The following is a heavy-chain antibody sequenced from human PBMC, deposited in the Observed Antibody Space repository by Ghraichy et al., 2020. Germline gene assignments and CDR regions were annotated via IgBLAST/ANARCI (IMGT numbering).Heavy chain of an antibody. J-gene: IGHJ6*03. CDR2: IKSKTDGGTT. D-gene: IGHD2-2*01. V-gene: IGHV3-15*07. CDR3: TTDNFDCSSTSCYATYYYYYMDV. Sequence: GGSLRLSCAASGFTFSNAWMNWVRQAPGKGLEWVGRIKSKTDGGTTDYAAPVKGRFTISRDDSKNTLYLQMNSLKTEDTAVYYCTTDNFDCSSTSCYATYYYYYMDVWGKGTTVTVSS. CDR1: GFTFSNAW.